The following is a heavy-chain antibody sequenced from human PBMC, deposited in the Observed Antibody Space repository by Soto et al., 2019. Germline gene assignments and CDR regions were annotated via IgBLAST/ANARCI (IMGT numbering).Heavy chain of an antibody. CDR1: GGTFSSYA. V-gene: IGHV1-69*12. CDR2: IVPIVDTA. Sequence: QVQLVQSGAEVRQPASSVKVSCKTSGGTFSSYAISWVRKAPGQGLEWMGGIVPIVDTATYAQKFQGRVTITADESTSTAYMELSRLRSDDTAVYYCVRVVAIPGYPDYWCQGTLVTVSS. CDR3: VRVVAIPGYPDY. J-gene: IGHJ4*02. D-gene: IGHD5-12*01.